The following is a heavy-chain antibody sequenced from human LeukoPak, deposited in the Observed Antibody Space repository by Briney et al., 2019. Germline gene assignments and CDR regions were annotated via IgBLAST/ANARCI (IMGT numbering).Heavy chain of an antibody. V-gene: IGHV3-11*06. D-gene: IGHD6-19*01. CDR2: ISSSNSYT. J-gene: IGHJ4*02. Sequence: GGSLRLSCAASGFTFSDYYMSWNRQARGKGLEWVSYISSSNSYTNYADSVRGRFTISRDNAKNSLYLQMNSLRAEDTAVYYCARVGYSSAWEADYGGQETRDTVSS. CDR1: GFTFSDYY. CDR3: ARVGYSSAWEADY.